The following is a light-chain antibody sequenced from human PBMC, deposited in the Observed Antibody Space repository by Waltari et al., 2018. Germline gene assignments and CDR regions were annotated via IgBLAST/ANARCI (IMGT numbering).Light chain of an antibody. CDR3: QEDLATPFT. Sequence: DIVMTQSPDSLALSLGARATINCKSSQSVLSSSNNKNYLGWYQQKPGQPPKVLFYWAYTRESGVPGRFSGSGSGRDFTLTMSSLQTEDGAGYYCQEDLATPFTFGPGTRVNIK. CDR2: WAY. CDR1: QSVLSSSNNKNY. J-gene: IGKJ3*01. V-gene: IGKV4-1*01.